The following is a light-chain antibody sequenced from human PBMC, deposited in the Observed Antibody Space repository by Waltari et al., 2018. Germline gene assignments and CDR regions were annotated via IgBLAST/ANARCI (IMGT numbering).Light chain of an antibody. CDR1: GLRSYY. Sequence: SSELTQDPAVSVAMGQTVTITCQGNGLRSYYASWYQQRPGQAPILIMYDKNNRPSGGPNRFSGSNSDNIAALTITGAQAEDEASYYCHSRDASGVGGSFGGGTKLTVL. CDR3: HSRDASGVGGS. J-gene: IGLJ2*01. V-gene: IGLV3-19*01. CDR2: DKN.